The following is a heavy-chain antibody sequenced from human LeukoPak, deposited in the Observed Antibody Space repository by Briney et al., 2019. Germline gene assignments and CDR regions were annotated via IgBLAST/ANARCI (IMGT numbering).Heavy chain of an antibody. J-gene: IGHJ5*02. CDR1: GYTFTSYA. D-gene: IGHD4-23*01. CDR2: INAANGNT. V-gene: IGHV1-3*01. CDR3: ARAYGGNWFDP. Sequence: GASVKVSCKASGYTFTSYAMHWVRQAPGQRLEWMGWINAANGNTKYSQKFQGRVTIIRDTSASTAYTELSSLRSEDTAVYYCARAYGGNWFDPWGQGTLVTVSS.